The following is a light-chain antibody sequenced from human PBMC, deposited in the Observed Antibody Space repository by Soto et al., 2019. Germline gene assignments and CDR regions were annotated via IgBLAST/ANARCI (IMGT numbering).Light chain of an antibody. CDR1: QSVSID. V-gene: IGKV3-15*01. Sequence: ILMTQSPATLSASLGERATLSCRASQSVSIDLAWYQQTPGQAPRLLIYGASTWATGIPVRFSGSASGTEFTLTISSRLSEDFAVYYCQQYSYWHRTFGQGTKVDIK. CDR2: GAS. J-gene: IGKJ1*01. CDR3: QQYSYWHRT.